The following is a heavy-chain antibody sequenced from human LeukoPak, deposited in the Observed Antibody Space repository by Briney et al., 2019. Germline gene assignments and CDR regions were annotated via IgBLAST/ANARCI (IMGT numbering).Heavy chain of an antibody. D-gene: IGHD3-22*01. J-gene: IGHJ4*02. V-gene: IGHV4-4*02. CDR2: MYLSGAT. Sequence: SGTLSLTCTVSGDSVNSLDLWSWVRPPPGKGLEWIGEMYLSGATHSNPSVKSRVTISIDKSKNQFFLNLSSVAAADTAVYYCAGLVGRYSSGLYYYYFDYWGQGTLVTVSS. CDR3: AGLVGRYSSGLYYYYFDY. CDR1: GDSVNSLDL.